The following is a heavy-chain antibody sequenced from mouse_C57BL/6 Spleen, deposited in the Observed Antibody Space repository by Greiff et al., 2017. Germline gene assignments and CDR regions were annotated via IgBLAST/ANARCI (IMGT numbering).Heavy chain of an antibody. CDR2: IDPETGGT. CDR3: TRRDYGNSDAMDY. CDR1: GYTFTDYE. V-gene: IGHV1-15*01. Sequence: QVQLQQSGAELVRPGASVTLSCKASGYTFTDYEMHWVKQTPVHGLEWIGAIDPETGGTAYNQKFKGKAKLTADTSSSTAYMELRSLTSEDSAVYYWTRRDYGNSDAMDYWGQGTSVTVSS. D-gene: IGHD2-1*01. J-gene: IGHJ4*01.